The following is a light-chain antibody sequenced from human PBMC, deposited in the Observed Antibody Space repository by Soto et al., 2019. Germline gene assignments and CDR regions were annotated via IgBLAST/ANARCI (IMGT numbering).Light chain of an antibody. V-gene: IGKV1-33*01. CDR2: DAS. J-gene: IGKJ4*01. CDR1: QGIRNY. CDR3: QHYDDPPLS. Sequence: DIQMTQSPSSLSASVGDRVTITCQASQGIRNYLNWYQQKPGKAPKLLIYDASNLETGVPSRFSGSGSGTDFTFTISSLQPEDIETYYCQHYDDPPLSFGGGTKMEIK.